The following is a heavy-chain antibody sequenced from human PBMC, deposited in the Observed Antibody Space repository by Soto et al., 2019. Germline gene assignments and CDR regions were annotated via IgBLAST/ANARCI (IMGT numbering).Heavy chain of an antibody. J-gene: IGHJ6*02. CDR1: GYTFTNYW. V-gene: IGHV5-51*01. CDR2: IYPGDSDT. Sequence: GESLKISCKGSGYTFTNYWIGWVRQMPGKGPEWMGIIYPGDSDTKYNPSVQGQVTISADKSITTTYLQWSSLKASDTAIYYCAASIFYYGMDVWGQGTTVTVS. CDR3: AASIFYYGMDV.